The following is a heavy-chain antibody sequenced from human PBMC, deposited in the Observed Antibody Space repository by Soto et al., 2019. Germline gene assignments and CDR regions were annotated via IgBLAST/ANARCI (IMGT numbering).Heavy chain of an antibody. CDR2: INPGGGST. Sequence: QVQLVQSGAEAKKPGASVKVSCKASGYTFTNYYLHWVRQAPGQGLEWMGIINPGGGSTSYAQKFQGRVTVTEDTSTSTVYMELSSLRPEDTALYYCARRLAGGFDYWGQGTLVTVSS. J-gene: IGHJ4*02. V-gene: IGHV1-46*03. CDR1: GYTFTNYY. CDR3: ARRLAGGFDY. D-gene: IGHD3-3*02.